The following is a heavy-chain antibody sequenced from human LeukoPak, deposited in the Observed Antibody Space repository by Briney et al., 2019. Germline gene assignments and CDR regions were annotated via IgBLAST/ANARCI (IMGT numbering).Heavy chain of an antibody. Sequence: NPGGSLRLSCAASGFTFSDYYMSWIRQAPGKGLEWVSYISSSSSYTNYADSVKGRFTISRDNAKNSLYLQMNSLRAEDTAVYYCAREVGSSWPYYYYYGMDVWGQGTTVTVSS. V-gene: IGHV3-11*06. D-gene: IGHD6-13*01. J-gene: IGHJ6*02. CDR1: GFTFSDYY. CDR3: AREVGSSWPYYYYYGMDV. CDR2: ISSSSSYT.